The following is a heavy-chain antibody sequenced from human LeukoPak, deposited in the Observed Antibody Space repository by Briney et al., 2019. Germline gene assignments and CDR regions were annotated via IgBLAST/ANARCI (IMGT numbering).Heavy chain of an antibody. Sequence: SVKVSCKASGGTFSSYAISWVRQAPGQGLEWMGRIIPIFGIANYAQKFQGRVTITADKSTSTAYMELSSLRSEDTAVYYCARDSGIAAAGSSPFDYWGQGTLVTVPS. CDR2: IIPIFGIA. J-gene: IGHJ4*02. CDR3: ARDSGIAAAGSSPFDY. V-gene: IGHV1-69*04. CDR1: GGTFSSYA. D-gene: IGHD6-13*01.